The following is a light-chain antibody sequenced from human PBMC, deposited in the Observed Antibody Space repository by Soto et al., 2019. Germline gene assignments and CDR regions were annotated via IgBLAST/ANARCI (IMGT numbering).Light chain of an antibody. J-gene: IGKJ4*02. Sequence: DIQMTQSPLSLSASVGDRVTITCRASQSISSYINWYQQKPGKAPKLLIYAASSLQSGVPSRFSGCGGGADFTLTISSLQPEDFATYYCQHSYRTPPTFGGGTKVDIK. V-gene: IGKV1-39*01. CDR1: QSISSY. CDR2: AAS. CDR3: QHSYRTPPT.